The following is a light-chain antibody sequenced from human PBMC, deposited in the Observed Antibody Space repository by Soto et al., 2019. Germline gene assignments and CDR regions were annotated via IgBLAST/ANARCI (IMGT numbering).Light chain of an antibody. CDR2: TAS. Sequence: DIQMTQSPSSLSASVGDRVTITSRASQSISSDLNWYMQKPGKAPNLLIHTASSLQTGVPSRFSGSGSGTEFTLTISSLQPEDFATYYCQQRHSYPITFGQGTRLEIK. CDR3: QQRHSYPIT. V-gene: IGKV1-39*01. J-gene: IGKJ5*01. CDR1: QSISSD.